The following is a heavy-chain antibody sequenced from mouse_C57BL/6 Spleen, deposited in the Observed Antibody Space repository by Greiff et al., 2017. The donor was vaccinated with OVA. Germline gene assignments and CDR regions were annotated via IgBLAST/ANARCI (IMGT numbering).Heavy chain of an antibody. V-gene: IGHV1-54*01. CDR3: ARRDYGNYYFDY. Sequence: QVQLQQSGAELVRPGTSVNVSCKASGYAFTNYLIEWVKQRPGQGLEWIGVINPGSGGTNYNEKFKGKATLTADKSSSTAYMQLSSLTSEDSAVYFCARRDYGNYYFDYWGQGTTLTVSS. CDR2: INPGSGGT. CDR1: GYAFTNYL. J-gene: IGHJ2*01. D-gene: IGHD2-1*01.